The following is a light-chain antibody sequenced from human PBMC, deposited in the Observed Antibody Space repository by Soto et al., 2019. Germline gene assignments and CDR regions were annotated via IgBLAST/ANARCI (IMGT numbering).Light chain of an antibody. V-gene: IGKV3-11*01. CDR1: QSVGTY. CDR3: QQRSDWPPLFT. J-gene: IGKJ3*01. CDR2: DAS. Sequence: EIVLTQSPATLSLSPGERATLSCRASQSVGTYLAWYQQKPGQAPRLLIYDASNRATGIPARFSGSGSGTDFTLTISSLEPEDFAVYYCQQRSDWPPLFTFCPGTKVDIK.